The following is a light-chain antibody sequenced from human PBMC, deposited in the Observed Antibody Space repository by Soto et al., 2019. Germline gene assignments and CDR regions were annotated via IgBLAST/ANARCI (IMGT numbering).Light chain of an antibody. V-gene: IGKV3-11*01. CDR1: QSVSSY. J-gene: IGKJ2*01. CDR3: QQRSNWPPYT. Sequence: EIVLTQSPATLSLSPGERATLSCRASQSVSSYLAWYQQKPGQAPRLLIYDASNRATGIPARFSGSGSGTDVTLTSSSLEPEDFAVYYCQQRSNWPPYTFGQGTKLESK. CDR2: DAS.